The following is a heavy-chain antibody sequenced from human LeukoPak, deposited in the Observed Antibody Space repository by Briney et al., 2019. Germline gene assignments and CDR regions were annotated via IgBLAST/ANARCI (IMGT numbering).Heavy chain of an antibody. CDR1: GGSISSSNW. CDR2: IYHSGST. V-gene: IGHV4-4*02. Sequence: SETLSLTCAVSGGSISSSNWWSWVRQLPGKGLEWIGEIYHSGSTNYNPSLKSRVTISVDKSKNQFSLKLSSVTAADTAVYYCARHSLSIFGDLQYFQHWGQGTLVTVSS. D-gene: IGHD3-3*01. CDR3: ARHSLSIFGDLQYFQH. J-gene: IGHJ1*01.